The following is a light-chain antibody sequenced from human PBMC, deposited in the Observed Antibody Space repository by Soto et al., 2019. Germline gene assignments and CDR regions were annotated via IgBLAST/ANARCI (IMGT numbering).Light chain of an antibody. CDR2: AAS. J-gene: IGKJ2*01. CDR3: QQYDSYPRT. Sequence: AIRMTQSPSSFSASTGDRVTITCRASQGISSYLAWYQQKPGKAPKLLSYAASTLQSGVPSRFSGSGSGTDFTLTISCLQSEDFATYYCQQYDSYPRTFGQGTKLEIK. V-gene: IGKV1-8*01. CDR1: QGISSY.